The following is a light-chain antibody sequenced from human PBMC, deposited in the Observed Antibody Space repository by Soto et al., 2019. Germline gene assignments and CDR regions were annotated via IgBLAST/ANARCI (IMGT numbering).Light chain of an antibody. V-gene: IGKV1-27*01. CDR1: QGISNY. J-gene: IGKJ2*02. Sequence: DIRMTQSQSSLSPSVGDRVTITCRASQGISNYLAWYQQKPGKVPKLLIYAASTLQSGVPSRFSGSGSGTDFTLTISSLQPEDVATYYCQKYNSAPRTFGQGTKLEIK. CDR2: AAS. CDR3: QKYNSAPRT.